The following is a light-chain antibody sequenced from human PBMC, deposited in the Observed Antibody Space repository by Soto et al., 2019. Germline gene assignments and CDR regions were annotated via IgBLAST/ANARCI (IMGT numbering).Light chain of an antibody. CDR2: EAS. J-gene: IGKJ2*01. CDR3: KNYNSAPYA. Sequence: DIQMTQSPSSLSASVGDRVTITCRASQGISNFVAWYQQKPGKAPTLLIYEASTLQSGVPSRFSGRGSGTDFTLTISSLQPEDVASYFCKNYNSAPYAFGQGTKLQIK. V-gene: IGKV1-27*01. CDR1: QGISNF.